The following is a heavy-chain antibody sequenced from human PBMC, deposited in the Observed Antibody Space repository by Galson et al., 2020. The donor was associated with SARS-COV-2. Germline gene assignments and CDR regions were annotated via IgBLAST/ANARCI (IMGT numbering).Heavy chain of an antibody. CDR1: GGSISSSSYY. Sequence: ASETLSLTCTVSGGSISSSSYYWGWIRQPPGKGLEWIGSIYYSGSTYYNPSLKSPVTISVDTSKNQFSLKLSSVTAADTAVYYCAVEVVGATKYYYYYGMDVWGQGTTVTISS. D-gene: IGHD1-26*01. CDR3: AVEVVGATKYYYYYGMDV. CDR2: IYYSGST. V-gene: IGHV4-39*07. J-gene: IGHJ6*01.